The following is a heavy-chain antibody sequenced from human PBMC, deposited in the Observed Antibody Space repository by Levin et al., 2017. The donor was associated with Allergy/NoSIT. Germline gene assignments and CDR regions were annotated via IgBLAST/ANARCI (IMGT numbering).Heavy chain of an antibody. CDR2: ISGSSRVI. CDR1: GFTFSSYE. Sequence: SCAASGFTFSSYEMNWVRQAPGRGLEWVSYISGSSRVIYYADSVKGRFTISRDNAKNSLYLQMNSLRAEDTAIYYCSRHDYWGQGTLVTVSS. J-gene: IGHJ4*02. V-gene: IGHV3-48*03. CDR3: SRHDY.